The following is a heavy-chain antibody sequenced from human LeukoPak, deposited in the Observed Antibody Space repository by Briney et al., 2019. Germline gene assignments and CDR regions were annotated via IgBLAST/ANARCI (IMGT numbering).Heavy chain of an antibody. J-gene: IGHJ5*02. CDR3: TRRRWGYNGLNWFDP. D-gene: IGHD1-26*01. CDR1: GGSFSGYY. Sequence: SETLSLTCAVYGGSFSGYYWSWIRQPPGKGLEWIGEINHSGSTNYNPSLKSRVTISVDTSKNQFSLKLSSVTAADTAVYYCTRRRWGYNGLNWFDPWGQGTLVIVSS. CDR2: INHSGST. V-gene: IGHV4-34*01.